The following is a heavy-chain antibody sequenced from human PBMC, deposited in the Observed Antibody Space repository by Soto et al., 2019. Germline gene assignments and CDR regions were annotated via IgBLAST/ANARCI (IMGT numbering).Heavy chain of an antibody. D-gene: IGHD6-13*01. CDR1: GFTFSSYE. CDR2: ISSSGSTI. J-gene: IGHJ6*02. CDR3: ARDQEAGSFFPYYYGMDV. V-gene: IGHV3-48*03. Sequence: PGGSLRLSCATSGFTFSSYEMNWVRQAPGKGLEWVSYISSSGSTIYYADSVKGRFTISRDNAKNSLYLQMDSLRAEDTAVYYCARDQEAGSFFPYYYGMDVWCQGXTVTVSS.